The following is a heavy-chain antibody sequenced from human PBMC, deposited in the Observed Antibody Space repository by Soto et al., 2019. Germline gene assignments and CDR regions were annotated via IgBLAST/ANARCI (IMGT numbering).Heavy chain of an antibody. CDR2: VYHTVTT. D-gene: IGHD2-2*02. J-gene: IGHJ5*01. CDR3: ARSSGLFAISLLDT. V-gene: IGHV4-4*02. CDR1: GDSISSINW. Sequence: PSETLSLTCDVSGDSISSINWWIWVRQPPGKGLQWIGEVYHTVTTNYNPSLKSRVTISVYKSQNHFSLNVTSVTAADTAVYYCARSSGLFAISLLDTWGQGSLVPLSP.